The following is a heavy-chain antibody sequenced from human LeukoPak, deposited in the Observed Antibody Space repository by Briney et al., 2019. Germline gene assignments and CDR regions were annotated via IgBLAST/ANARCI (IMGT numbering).Heavy chain of an antibody. CDR2: ITGSGGSA. CDR3: AKLNYTYGPQQTLDY. D-gene: IGHD5-18*01. J-gene: IGHJ4*02. Sequence: PGGSLRLSCGASGCTFSSYAMSWVRQAPGKGLEWVSVITGSGGSAYFADSVKGRFTISRDNSKNTLYLQMSSLRAEDTAVYYCAKLNYTYGPQQTLDYWGQGTLVTVSS. CDR1: GCTFSSYA. V-gene: IGHV3-23*01.